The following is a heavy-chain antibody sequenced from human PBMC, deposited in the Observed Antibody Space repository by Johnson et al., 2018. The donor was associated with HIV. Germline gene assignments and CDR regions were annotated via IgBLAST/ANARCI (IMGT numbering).Heavy chain of an antibody. V-gene: IGHV3-7*01. J-gene: IGHJ3*02. CDR1: GFSFNNYW. Sequence: EKLVESGGGLVKPGGSLRLSCAASGFSFNNYWMGCVRQAPGRGLDWVGNINQDGTEKSYADSVKGRFTLSRDTAKNSLFLQMNSLTVEDTAVYYCARSQLLALDVFNMWGQGTMVTVSS. CDR3: ARSQLLALDVFNM. CDR2: INQDGTEK.